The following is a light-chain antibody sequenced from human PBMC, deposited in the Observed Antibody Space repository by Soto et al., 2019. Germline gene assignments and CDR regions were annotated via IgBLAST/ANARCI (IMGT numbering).Light chain of an antibody. CDR2: KAS. Sequence: DIQMTQSPSILSASVGDRVTITCRASQSISSWLAWYQQKPGKAPKLLIYKASSLESGVPSTFSGSGSGTEFTLTISSLQPDDFATYYCQHYNSYPWTFGQGTKVDIK. CDR1: QSISSW. CDR3: QHYNSYPWT. V-gene: IGKV1-5*03. J-gene: IGKJ1*01.